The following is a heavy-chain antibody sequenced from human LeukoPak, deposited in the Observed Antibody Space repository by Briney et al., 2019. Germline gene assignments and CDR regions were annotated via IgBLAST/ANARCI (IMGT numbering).Heavy chain of an antibody. Sequence: GGSLRLSCAASGFTFGSPWMHWVRQAPGKGLVWVSRINSDGSATAYADSVKGRFTISRDNAKNSLYLQMNSLRDEDTAVYYCARSYYDSSGYLDYWGQGTLVTVSS. CDR2: INSDGSAT. D-gene: IGHD3-22*01. CDR1: GFTFGSPW. V-gene: IGHV3-74*01. CDR3: ARSYYDSSGYLDY. J-gene: IGHJ4*02.